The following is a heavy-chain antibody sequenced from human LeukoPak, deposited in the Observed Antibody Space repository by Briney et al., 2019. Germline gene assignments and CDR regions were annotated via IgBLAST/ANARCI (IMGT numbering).Heavy chain of an antibody. Sequence: SETLSLTCAVYGGSFSGYYWSWIRQPPGKGLEWIGEINHSGSTNYNPSLKSRVTISVDTSKNQFSLKLSSVAAADTAVYYCARGKGIAARRYYYYYYMDVWGKGTTVTVSS. D-gene: IGHD6-6*01. CDR1: GGSFSGYY. J-gene: IGHJ6*03. V-gene: IGHV4-34*01. CDR3: ARGKGIAARRYYYYYYMDV. CDR2: INHSGST.